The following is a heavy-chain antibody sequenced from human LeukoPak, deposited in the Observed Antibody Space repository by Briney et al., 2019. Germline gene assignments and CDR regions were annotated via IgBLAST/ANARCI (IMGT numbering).Heavy chain of an antibody. CDR2: ISSSSSYT. J-gene: IGHJ6*03. CDR3: ARVQGYYYYIDV. Sequence: GGSLRLSCAASGFTFSSYDTNWVRQAPGKGLEWVSSISSSSSYTYYTDSLKGRFTISRDNAKNPLFLQMNSLRAEDTAVYYCARVQGYYYYIDVWGKGTTVTVSS. D-gene: IGHD3-10*01. CDR1: GFTFSSYD. V-gene: IGHV3-21*01.